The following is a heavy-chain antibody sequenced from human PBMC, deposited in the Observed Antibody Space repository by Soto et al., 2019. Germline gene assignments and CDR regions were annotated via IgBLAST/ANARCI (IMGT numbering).Heavy chain of an antibody. D-gene: IGHD3-22*01. CDR2: ISTNGGST. CDR1: GFTSSIYA. Sequence: PGGSLRLSCSASGFTSSIYAMHWVRQAPGKGLEYVSSISTNGGSTDYADSVKGRFTISRDNSKNTVYLQMSSLRVEDTAVYYCVKGEYYYDSSGYYPFDYWGQGTLVTVSS. CDR3: VKGEYYYDSSGYYPFDY. V-gene: IGHV3-64D*06. J-gene: IGHJ4*02.